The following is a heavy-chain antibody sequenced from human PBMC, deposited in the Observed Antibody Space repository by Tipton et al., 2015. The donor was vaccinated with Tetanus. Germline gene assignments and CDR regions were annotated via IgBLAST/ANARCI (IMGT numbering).Heavy chain of an antibody. Sequence: SLRLSCAASGFTFDDYAMHWVRQAPGKGLEWVSGISWNSGSIGYADSVKGRFTISRDNAKNSLYLQMNSLRAEDTALYYCAKETYSSSWYIYYGMDVWGQGTTVTVSS. D-gene: IGHD6-13*01. CDR2: ISWNSGSI. V-gene: IGHV3-9*01. CDR1: GFTFDDYA. J-gene: IGHJ6*02. CDR3: AKETYSSSWYIYYGMDV.